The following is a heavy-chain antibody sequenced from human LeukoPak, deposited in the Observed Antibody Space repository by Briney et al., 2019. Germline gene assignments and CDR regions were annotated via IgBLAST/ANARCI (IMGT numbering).Heavy chain of an antibody. Sequence: SETLSLTCTVSGGSISSSSYYWGWIRQPPGKGLEWIGYIYYSGSTNYNPSLKSRVTISVDTSKNQFSLKLSSVTAADTAVYYCARGGERRWFDYWGQGTLVTVSS. D-gene: IGHD7-27*01. CDR1: GGSISSSSYY. CDR2: IYYSGST. J-gene: IGHJ4*02. V-gene: IGHV4-61*05. CDR3: ARGGERRWFDY.